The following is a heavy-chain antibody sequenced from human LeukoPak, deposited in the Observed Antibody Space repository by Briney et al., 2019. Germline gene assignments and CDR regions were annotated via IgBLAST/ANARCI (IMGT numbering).Heavy chain of an antibody. CDR1: GYTFTAYY. J-gene: IGHJ4*02. CDR3: ARSLVGATTDFDY. D-gene: IGHD1-26*01. V-gene: IGHV1-2*02. Sequence: ASVKVSCTPSGYTFTAYYMHWVRQAPGQGLEWMGWINPISGGTNYAQKFQGRVTMTRDTSITTAYMELSRLRSDDTAVYYCARSLVGATTDFDYWGQGTLVTVSS. CDR2: INPISGGT.